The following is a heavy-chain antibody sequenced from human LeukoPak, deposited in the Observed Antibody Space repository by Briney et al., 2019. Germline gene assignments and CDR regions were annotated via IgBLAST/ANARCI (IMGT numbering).Heavy chain of an antibody. CDR2: MNPSSGNT. V-gene: IGHV1-8*01. CDR1: GYTFTSYD. Sequence: ASVKVSCKASGYTFTSYDINWVRQATGQGREWMGWMNPSSGNTGYAQKFQGRVTMTRNSSISTAYMELSSLRSEDTAVYYCARGGYSYGHNYYYYYMDVWGKGATVTVSS. CDR3: ARGGYSYGHNYYYYYMDV. D-gene: IGHD5-18*01. J-gene: IGHJ6*03.